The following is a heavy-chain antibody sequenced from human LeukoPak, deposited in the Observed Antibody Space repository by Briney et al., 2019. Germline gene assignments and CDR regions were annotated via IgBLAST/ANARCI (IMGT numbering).Heavy chain of an antibody. CDR3: ARPNGYSSGWFFDY. D-gene: IGHD6-19*01. CDR2: IWYDGSNK. Sequence: GGSLRLSCAASGFTLNSYGMHWVRQAPGKGLEWVAVIWYDGSNKYYADSVKGRFTISRDNSKNTLYLQMNSLRAEDTAVYYCARPNGYSSGWFFDYWGQGTLVTVSS. CDR1: GFTLNSYG. J-gene: IGHJ4*02. V-gene: IGHV3-33*01.